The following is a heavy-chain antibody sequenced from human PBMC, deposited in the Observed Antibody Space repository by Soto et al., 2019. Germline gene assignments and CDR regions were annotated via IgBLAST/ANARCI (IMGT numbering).Heavy chain of an antibody. CDR2: IYYSGST. V-gene: IGHV4-30-4*01. Sequence: SETLSLTCTVSGGSISSGDYYWSWIRQPPGKGLEWIGYIYYSGSTYYNPSLKSRVTISVDTSKNQFSLKLSSVTAADTAVYYCARARDYGDYFQGLFDPWGQGTLVTVSS. CDR1: GGSISSGDYY. J-gene: IGHJ5*02. D-gene: IGHD4-17*01. CDR3: ARARDYGDYFQGLFDP.